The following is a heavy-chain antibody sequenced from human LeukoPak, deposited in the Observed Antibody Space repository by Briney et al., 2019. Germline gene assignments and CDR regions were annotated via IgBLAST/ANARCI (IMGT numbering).Heavy chain of an antibody. CDR2: INHSGST. CDR3: ASGQGVVVPAAIRFYYYYYMDV. J-gene: IGHJ6*03. Sequence: PSETLSLTCAVYGGSFSGYYWSWIRQPPGKGLEWIGEINHSGSTNYNPSLKSRVTISVDTSKNQFSLKLSSVTAADTAVYYCASGQGVVVPAAIRFYYYYYMDVWGKGTTVTVSS. V-gene: IGHV4-34*01. CDR1: GGSFSGYY. D-gene: IGHD2-2*02.